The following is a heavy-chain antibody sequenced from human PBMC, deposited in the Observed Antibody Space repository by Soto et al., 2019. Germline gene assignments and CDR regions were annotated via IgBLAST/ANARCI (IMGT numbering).Heavy chain of an antibody. Sequence: GGSLRLSCAASGFTFSSYAMSWVRQAPGKGLEWVSAISGSGGSTYYADSVKGRFTISRDNSKNTLYLQMNSLRAEDKAVYYCAKHHSPYYDFWSRGPGLRYGMDVWGQGTTVTVSS. V-gene: IGHV3-23*01. J-gene: IGHJ6*02. CDR2: ISGSGGST. D-gene: IGHD3-3*01. CDR1: GFTFSSYA. CDR3: AKHHSPYYDFWSRGPGLRYGMDV.